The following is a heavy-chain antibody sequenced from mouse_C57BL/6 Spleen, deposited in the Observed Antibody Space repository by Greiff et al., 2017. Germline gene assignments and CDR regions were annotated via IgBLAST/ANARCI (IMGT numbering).Heavy chain of an antibody. D-gene: IGHD2-1*01. CDR1: GYSITSGYD. V-gene: IGHV3-1*01. J-gene: IGHJ1*03. Sequence: EVKLVESGPGMVKPSQSLSLTCTVTGYSITSGYDWHWIRHFPGNKLEWMGYISYSGSTNYNPSLKSRISITHDTSKNQFFLKLNSVTTEDTATYYCARDRGGIYYGNYGYFDVWGTGTTVTVSS. CDR3: ARDRGGIYYGNYGYFDV. CDR2: ISYSGST.